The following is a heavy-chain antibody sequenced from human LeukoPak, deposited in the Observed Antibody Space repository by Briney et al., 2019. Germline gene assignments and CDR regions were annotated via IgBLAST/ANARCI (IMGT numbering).Heavy chain of an antibody. CDR3: ARVRGVTRYFDY. CDR2: IYYSGST. V-gene: IGHV4-39*07. J-gene: IGHJ4*02. Sequence: PSETLSLTCTVSGGSISSRSYYWGWIRQPPGKGLEWIGSIYYSGSTYYNPSLKSRVTISVDTSKNQFSLKLSSVTAADTAVYYCARVRGVTRYFDYWGQGTLVTVSS. CDR1: GGSISSRSYY. D-gene: IGHD3-10*01.